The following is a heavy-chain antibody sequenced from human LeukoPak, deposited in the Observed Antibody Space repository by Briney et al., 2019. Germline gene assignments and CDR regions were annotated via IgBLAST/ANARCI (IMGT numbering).Heavy chain of an antibody. D-gene: IGHD3-22*01. J-gene: IGHJ3*02. CDR3: ARDYYDSSGYYSAFDI. Sequence: GASVKVSCKASGYSFTGYYMHWVRQAPGQGLEWMGWINRNSGGTKYAQKFQGRVTMTRDMSISTAYMKLRRLRSDDTAVYYCARDYYDSSGYYSAFDIWGQGTMVTVSS. CDR1: GYSFTGYY. V-gene: IGHV1-2*02. CDR2: INRNSGGT.